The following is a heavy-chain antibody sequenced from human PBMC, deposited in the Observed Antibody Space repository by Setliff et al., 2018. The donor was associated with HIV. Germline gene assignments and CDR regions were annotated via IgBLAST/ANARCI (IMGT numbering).Heavy chain of an antibody. CDR3: TTVHYCSPTRCYIFDY. Sequence: EGSLRLSCAASGFTFSNAWTTWVRQAPGKGLEWVGLIKGKSDGETTDYAEPVKGRFSISRDDSKNALFLQMNSLKTEDTAVYHCTTVHYCSPTRCYIFDYWGQGTQGTVS. CDR2: IKGKSDGETT. J-gene: IGHJ4*02. D-gene: IGHD2-2*02. V-gene: IGHV3-15*01. CDR1: GFTFSNAW.